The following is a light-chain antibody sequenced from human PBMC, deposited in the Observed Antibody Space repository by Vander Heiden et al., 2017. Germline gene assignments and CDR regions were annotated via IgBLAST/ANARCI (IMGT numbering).Light chain of an antibody. Sequence: DIVLTQSPATLSLSPGERATLSCRASQSVRSSLAWYQQKPGQAPRLLIYDTSNSATGIPARFSGSGSGTDFTLTISSLDPEDFAVYYCQQRNSWPRTFGQGTKVEI. CDR3: QQRNSWPRT. CDR2: DTS. CDR1: QSVRSS. J-gene: IGKJ1*01. V-gene: IGKV3-11*01.